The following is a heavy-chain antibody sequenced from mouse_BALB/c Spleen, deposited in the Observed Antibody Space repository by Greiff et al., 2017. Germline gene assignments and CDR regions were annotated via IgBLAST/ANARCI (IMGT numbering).Heavy chain of an antibody. Sequence: QVQLQQPGAELVKPGTSVKLSCKASGYNFTSYWINWVKLRPGQGLEWIGDIYPGSGSTNYNEKFKSKATLTVDTASSTAYMQLSSLASEDSAFFYWSGSEGTIAMDYWGQGTSVTVSS. CDR2: IYPGSGST. CDR1: GYNFTSYW. CDR3: SGSEGTIAMDY. D-gene: IGHD1-1*02. J-gene: IGHJ4*01. V-gene: IGHV1-55*01.